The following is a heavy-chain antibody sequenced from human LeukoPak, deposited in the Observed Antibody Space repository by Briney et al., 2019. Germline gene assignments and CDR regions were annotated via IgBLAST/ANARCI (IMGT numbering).Heavy chain of an antibody. V-gene: IGHV1-69*04. CDR2: IIPVLGIA. CDR1: GGTFATSA. J-gene: IGHJ2*01. Sequence: GASVKVSCKASGGTFATSAITWVRQAPGRGLEWMGRIIPVLGIANYAQKFQGRLTISADKSTTTAYMELSSLRSEDTAVYYCARDGSTVTKYWYFDLWGRGTLVAVSS. CDR3: ARDGSTVTKYWYFDL. D-gene: IGHD4-17*01.